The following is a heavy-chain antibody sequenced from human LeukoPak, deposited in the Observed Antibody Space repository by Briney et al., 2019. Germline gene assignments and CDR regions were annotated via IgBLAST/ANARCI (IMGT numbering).Heavy chain of an antibody. D-gene: IGHD3-22*01. J-gene: IGHJ4*02. CDR1: GFTFSASA. V-gene: IGHV3-73*01. CDR3: TKQPYYSPGSTIDH. CDR2: IRGKANNYAT. Sequence: GGSLRLSCAASGFTFSASAMRWVRQASGKGLEWIGRIRGKANNYATAYTASVNGRFTISRDDSKNTAYLQMNSLKTDDTAVYYCTKQPYYSPGSTIDHWGQGILVTVSS.